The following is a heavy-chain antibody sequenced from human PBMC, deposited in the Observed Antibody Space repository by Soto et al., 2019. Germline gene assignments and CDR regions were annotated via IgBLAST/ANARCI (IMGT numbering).Heavy chain of an antibody. CDR1: GYTFTSYG. CDR2: NSAYNGNT. D-gene: IGHD3-22*01. J-gene: IGHJ4*02. Sequence: ASVKVSCKASGYTFTSYGISWVRQAPGQGLEWMGWNSAYNGNTNYAQKLQGRVTMTTDTSTSTAYMELRSLRSDDTAVYYCAKLYDSSGYYGEDTYYFDYWGQGTLVTVSS. CDR3: AKLYDSSGYYGEDTYYFDY. V-gene: IGHV1-18*01.